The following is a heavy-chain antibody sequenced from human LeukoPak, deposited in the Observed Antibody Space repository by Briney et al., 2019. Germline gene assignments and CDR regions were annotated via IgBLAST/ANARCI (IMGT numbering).Heavy chain of an antibody. D-gene: IGHD2-15*01. V-gene: IGHV3-74*01. CDR2: INIDGTST. J-gene: IGHJ4*02. CDR3: AKAGRPSALHFDY. CDR1: GFTFSNYW. Sequence: GGSLRLSCAASGFTFSNYWMHWVRQVPGKGLVCVSRINIDGTSTSYADSVKGRFTISRDNSKNTLYLQMNSLRAEDTAVYYCAKAGRPSALHFDYWGQGTLVTVSS.